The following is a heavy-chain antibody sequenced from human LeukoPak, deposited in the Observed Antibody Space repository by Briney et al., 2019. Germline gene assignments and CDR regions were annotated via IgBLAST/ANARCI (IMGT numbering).Heavy chain of an antibody. CDR1: GYTFTGYY. CDR2: INPNSGGT. CDR3: ARVPKLGGLQVFDY. V-gene: IGHV1-2*06. Sequence: ASVKVSCKASGYTFTGYYMHWVRQAPGQGLEWMGRINPNSGGTNYAQKFQGRVTMTRDTSTSTVYMELSSLRSEDTAVYYCARVPKLGGLQVFDYWGQGTLVTVSS. D-gene: IGHD4-11*01. J-gene: IGHJ4*02.